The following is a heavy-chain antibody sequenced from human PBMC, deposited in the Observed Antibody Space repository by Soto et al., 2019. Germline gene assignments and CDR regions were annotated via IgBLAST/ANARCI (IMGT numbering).Heavy chain of an antibody. CDR3: ARDSSFNRFDP. CDR2: IYYSGST. J-gene: IGHJ5*02. Sequence: SETLSLTCTVSGGSISSYYWSWIRQPPGKGLEWIGYIYYSGSTNYDPSLKSRVTISVDTSKNQFSLKLSSVTAADTAVYYCARDSSFNRFDPWGQGTLVTVSS. V-gene: IGHV4-59*01. CDR1: GGSISSYY. D-gene: IGHD2-15*01.